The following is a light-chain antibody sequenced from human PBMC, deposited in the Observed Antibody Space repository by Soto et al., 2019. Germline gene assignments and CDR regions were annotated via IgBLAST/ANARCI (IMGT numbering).Light chain of an antibody. J-gene: IGLJ1*01. CDR3: SSYTSSSTGV. V-gene: IGLV2-14*01. Sequence: QSVLTQPASVSGSPGQSITISCTGTSSDVGGYNYVSWYQQHPGKAPKLMIYEVNYRPSGVSNRLSGSKSGNTASLTISGLQAEDEADYYCSSYTSSSTGVFGTGTKVTV. CDR1: SSDVGGYNY. CDR2: EVN.